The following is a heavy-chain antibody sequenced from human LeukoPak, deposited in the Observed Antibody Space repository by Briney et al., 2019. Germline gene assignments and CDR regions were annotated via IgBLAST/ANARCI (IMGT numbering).Heavy chain of an antibody. D-gene: IGHD5-18*01. J-gene: IGHJ4*02. V-gene: IGHV3-53*04. CDR3: ARVDTVMGYYFDL. Sequence: PGGSLRLSCAASGFTVSTNCMTWVRQAPGKGMEWVSTIYSGGTTYYADCVMGRFTISRHNSRNTLYLQMNSLRAEDTAVYYCARVDTVMGYYFDLWGQGTLVTVSS. CDR1: GFTVSTNC. CDR2: IYSGGTT.